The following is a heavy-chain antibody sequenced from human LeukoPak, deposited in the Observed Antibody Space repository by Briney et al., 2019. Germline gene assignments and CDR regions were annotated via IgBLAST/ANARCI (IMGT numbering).Heavy chain of an antibody. Sequence: ASVKVSCKASGYTFTSYGISWVRQAPGQGLEWMGWISAYNGNTNYAQKLQGRVTMTTDTSTSTAYMELRSLRSDDTAAYYCARDRSYYDSSGLGDYWGQGTLVTVSS. J-gene: IGHJ4*02. CDR3: ARDRSYYDSSGLGDY. D-gene: IGHD3-22*01. CDR2: ISAYNGNT. V-gene: IGHV1-18*01. CDR1: GYTFTSYG.